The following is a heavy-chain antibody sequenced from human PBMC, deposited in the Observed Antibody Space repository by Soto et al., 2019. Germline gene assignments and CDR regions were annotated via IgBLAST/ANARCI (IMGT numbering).Heavy chain of an antibody. CDR2: IDYDGVNT. CDR1: GFTFRNYA. D-gene: IGHD2-2*03. V-gene: IGHV3-23*01. J-gene: IGHJ4*02. Sequence: EVQLLESGGVLVQPGGSLRLSCAASGFTFRNYAMSWVRQAPGKGLEWVSTIDYDGVNTHYSDSAKGRFTISRDNSRDTVDLQMNGLTAEDTALYYCVSWMSAHFDFWGLGTSVTVSP. CDR3: VSWMSAHFDF.